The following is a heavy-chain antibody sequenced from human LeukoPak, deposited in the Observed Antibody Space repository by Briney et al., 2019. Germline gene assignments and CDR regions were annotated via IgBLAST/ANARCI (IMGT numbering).Heavy chain of an antibody. Sequence: PGGPLRLSCAASGFTFSSYGMHWVRQAPGKGLEWVAVISYDGSNKYYADSVKGRFTISRDNSKNTLYLQMNSLRAEDTAVYYCAKDRPSYYYDSSGYSNYFDYWDQGTLVTVSS. D-gene: IGHD3-22*01. V-gene: IGHV3-30*18. CDR2: ISYDGSNK. CDR1: GFTFSSYG. J-gene: IGHJ4*02. CDR3: AKDRPSYYYDSSGYSNYFDY.